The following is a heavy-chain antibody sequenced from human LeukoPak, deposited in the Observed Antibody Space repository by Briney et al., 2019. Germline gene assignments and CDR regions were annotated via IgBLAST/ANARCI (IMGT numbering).Heavy chain of an antibody. V-gene: IGHV4-4*07. D-gene: IGHD1-26*01. CDR2: IYTSGST. J-gene: IGHJ4*02. CDR1: GGSISRYY. Sequence: SETLSLTCTVSGGSISRYYWSWIRQPAGKGLEWIGRIYTSGSTNYNPSLKSRVTMSVDTSKNQFSLKLSSVTAADTAVYYCARGWVVGADYFDYWGQGTLVTVSS. CDR3: ARGWVVGADYFDY.